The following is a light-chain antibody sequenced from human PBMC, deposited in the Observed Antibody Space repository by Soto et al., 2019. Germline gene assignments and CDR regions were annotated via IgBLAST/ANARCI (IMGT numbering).Light chain of an antibody. CDR2: EGS. CDR1: SSDVGSYNL. J-gene: IGLJ2*01. CDR3: CSYAGSSTHVV. V-gene: IGLV2-23*01. Sequence: QSVLTQPASVSGSPGQSITISCTGTSSDVGSYNLVSWYQQHPGKAPKLMICEGSKRPSGVSNRFSGSKSGNTASLTISGLQAEDEADYYCCSYAGSSTHVVFGGGTKLTVL.